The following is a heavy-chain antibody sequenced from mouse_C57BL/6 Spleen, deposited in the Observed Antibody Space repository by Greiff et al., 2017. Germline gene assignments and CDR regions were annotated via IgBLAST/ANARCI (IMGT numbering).Heavy chain of an antibody. CDR2: ISSGSSTI. Sequence: EVKLVESGGGLVKPGGSLKLSCAASGFTFSDYGMHWVRQAPEKGLEWVAYISSGSSTIYYADTVKGRFTISRDNAKNTLFLQMTSLRSEDTAMYYCARPYYSNYYYAMDYWGQGTSVTVSS. D-gene: IGHD2-5*01. V-gene: IGHV5-17*01. CDR1: GFTFSDYG. J-gene: IGHJ4*01. CDR3: ARPYYSNYYYAMDY.